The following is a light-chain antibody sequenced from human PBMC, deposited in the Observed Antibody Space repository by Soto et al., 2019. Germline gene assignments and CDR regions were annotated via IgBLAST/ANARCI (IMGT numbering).Light chain of an antibody. CDR2: GNS. J-gene: IGLJ2*01. CDR3: QSYDSSLSVV. V-gene: IGLV1-40*01. CDR1: SSNIGAGYD. Sequence: QSVLTQPPSVSGAPGQRVTISFTGSSSNIGAGYDVHWYQQLPGTAPKLLIYGNSNRPSGVPDRFSGSKSGTSASLAITGRQAEDEADYYCQSYDSSLSVVFGGGTKLTVL.